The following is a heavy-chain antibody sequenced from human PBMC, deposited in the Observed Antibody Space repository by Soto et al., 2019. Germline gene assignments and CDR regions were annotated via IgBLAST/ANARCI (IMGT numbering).Heavy chain of an antibody. D-gene: IGHD3-10*01. CDR2: IYYSGST. J-gene: IGHJ4*02. CDR1: GGSISSSSYY. Sequence: QLQLQESGPGLVKPSETLSLTCTVSGGSISSSSYYWGWIRQPPGKGLEWIGSIYYSGSTYYNPSLKRRVTISVDTSKNQFSLKLSSVTAADTAVYYCARLDATMVRGVIISYFDYWGQGTLVTVSS. CDR3: ARLDATMVRGVIISYFDY. V-gene: IGHV4-39*01.